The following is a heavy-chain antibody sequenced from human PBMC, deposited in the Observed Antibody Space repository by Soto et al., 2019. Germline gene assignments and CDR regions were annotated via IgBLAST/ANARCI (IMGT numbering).Heavy chain of an antibody. CDR1: GGSISSSNDY. D-gene: IGHD3-22*01. J-gene: IGHJ4*02. V-gene: IGHV4-39*01. CDR2: MVHSGST. CDR3: VRHHPFHCDSSGYFDS. Sequence: QLQLQESGPGLVKPSETLSLTCSVSGGSISSSNDYWGWIRQTPGRGLEWLGSMVHSGSTYHNPFLKNRVSIVLDKSSILLSQQLTSVTAADTSLYFCVRHHPFHCDSSGYFDSWGQGILVTVSS.